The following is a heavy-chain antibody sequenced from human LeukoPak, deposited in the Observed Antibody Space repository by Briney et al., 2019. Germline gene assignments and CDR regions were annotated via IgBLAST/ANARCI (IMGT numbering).Heavy chain of an antibody. Sequence: PGGSLRLSCAASGFTFSSYAMHWVRQAPGKGLEWVAVISYDGSNKYYADSVKGRFTISRDNSKNTLYLQMNSLKTEDTAVYYCTTEGYCSGGSCYSDLDYWGQGTLVTVSS. CDR2: ISYDGSNK. D-gene: IGHD2-15*01. V-gene: IGHV3-30-3*01. CDR3: TTEGYCSGGSCYSDLDY. CDR1: GFTFSSYA. J-gene: IGHJ4*02.